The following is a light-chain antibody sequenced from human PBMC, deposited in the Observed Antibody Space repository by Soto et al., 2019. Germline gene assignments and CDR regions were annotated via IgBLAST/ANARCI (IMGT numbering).Light chain of an antibody. Sequence: QSALTQPPSLSGSPGQSITISCPGNSSDVGGYNYVSWYQQHPGKAPKLMIYDVSNRPSGVSNRFSGSKSGNTASLTISGLQAEDEADYYCSSYTSSSTYVFGTGTKGTVL. CDR2: DVS. V-gene: IGLV2-14*01. CDR3: SSYTSSSTYV. CDR1: SSDVGGYNY. J-gene: IGLJ1*01.